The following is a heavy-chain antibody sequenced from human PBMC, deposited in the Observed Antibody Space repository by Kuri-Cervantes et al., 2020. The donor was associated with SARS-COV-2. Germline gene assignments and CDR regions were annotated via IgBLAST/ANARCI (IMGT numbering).Heavy chain of an antibody. D-gene: IGHD3-10*01. Sequence: GESLKISCAASGFIFSSYSMNWVRQAPGKGLEWVSSISSSSSYIYYADSVKGRFTISRDNAKNSLYLQMNSLRAEDTAVYYCARAGSTKVRGVIMRGADAFDIWGQGTMVTVSS. J-gene: IGHJ3*02. V-gene: IGHV3-21*01. CDR3: ARAGSTKVRGVIMRGADAFDI. CDR1: GFIFSSYS. CDR2: ISSSSSYI.